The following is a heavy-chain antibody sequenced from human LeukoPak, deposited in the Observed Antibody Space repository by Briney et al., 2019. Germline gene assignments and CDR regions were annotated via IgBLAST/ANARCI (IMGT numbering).Heavy chain of an antibody. D-gene: IGHD3-10*01. J-gene: IGHJ4*02. V-gene: IGHV4-61*01. Sequence: SETLSLTCTVSIGSVSNGYYYWSWLRRAPGKALEWIGYIYYTGSAYYNPSLGGRVTLSVDTSKNQFSVKLSSVTAADTAVYYCARSRDYYGSGDYWGRGTLVTVSS. CDR1: IGSVSNGYYY. CDR3: ARSRDYYGSGDY. CDR2: IYYTGSA.